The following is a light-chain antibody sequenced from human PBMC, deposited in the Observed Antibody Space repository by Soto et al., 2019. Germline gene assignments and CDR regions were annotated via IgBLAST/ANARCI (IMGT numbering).Light chain of an antibody. J-gene: IGKJ4*01. CDR3: QQYDSSLGLT. Sequence: EIVLTQSPGTLSLSPGDRATLSCRASQSVSSSYLAWYQQKPGQAPRLLIYGASSRATGIPDRFSGSWSGTDFTLTISRLEHEDFAVYYCQQYDSSLGLTFGGGTKVEIK. CDR2: GAS. CDR1: QSVSSSY. V-gene: IGKV3-20*01.